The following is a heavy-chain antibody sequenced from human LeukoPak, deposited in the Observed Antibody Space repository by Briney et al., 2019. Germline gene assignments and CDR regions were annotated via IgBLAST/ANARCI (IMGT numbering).Heavy chain of an antibody. CDR2: IYTSGST. V-gene: IGHV4-4*07. Sequence: SETLSLTCTVSGGSISSYYWSWIRQPAGKGLEWIGRIYTSGSTNYNPSLKSRVTMSVDTSKNQFSLKLSSVTAADTAVYYCARGRTVVTPGYYYYYMDVWGKGTTVTVSS. J-gene: IGHJ6*03. CDR1: GGSISSYY. CDR3: ARGRTVVTPGYYYYYMDV. D-gene: IGHD4-23*01.